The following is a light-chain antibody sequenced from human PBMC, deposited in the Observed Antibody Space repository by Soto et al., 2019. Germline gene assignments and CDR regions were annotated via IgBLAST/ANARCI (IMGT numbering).Light chain of an antibody. Sequence: EIVLTQSPGTLSLSPGERATLSCRASQSVGSSYLAWYQQKPGHAPRLLIFGASSRATGIPDRFSGSGSGTDFTLTISRLEPEDFAVYYCKQYGSSRTFGQGTKVEIK. CDR3: KQYGSSRT. CDR1: QSVGSSY. CDR2: GAS. J-gene: IGKJ1*01. V-gene: IGKV3-20*01.